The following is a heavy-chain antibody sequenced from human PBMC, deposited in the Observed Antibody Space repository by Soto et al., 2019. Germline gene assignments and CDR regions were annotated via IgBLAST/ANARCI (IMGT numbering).Heavy chain of an antibody. CDR2: IIPIFGTA. CDR1: GGTFSSYA. CDR3: ARTAAAGKYYYGVDV. D-gene: IGHD6-13*01. Sequence: ASVKVSCKASGGTFSSYAISWVRQTPGQGLEWMGGIIPIFGTANYAQKFQGRVTITADESTSTAYMELSSLRSEDTAMYYCARTAAAGKYYYGVDVWGQGTTVTVSS. V-gene: IGHV1-69*01. J-gene: IGHJ6*02.